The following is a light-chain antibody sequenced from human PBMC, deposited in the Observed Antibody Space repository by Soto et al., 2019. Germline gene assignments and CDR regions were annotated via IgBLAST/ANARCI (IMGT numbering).Light chain of an antibody. Sequence: QSALTQPPSASGSPGQSVTISCTGTSSDVGGYNLVCWYQQHPGKAPKLMIYEVNKRPSGVPDRFSGSKSGNTASLTVSGLQAEDEADYYCSSYAGNNNVVFGGGTKLTV. CDR1: SSDVGGYNL. CDR3: SSYAGNNNVV. J-gene: IGLJ3*02. CDR2: EVN. V-gene: IGLV2-8*01.